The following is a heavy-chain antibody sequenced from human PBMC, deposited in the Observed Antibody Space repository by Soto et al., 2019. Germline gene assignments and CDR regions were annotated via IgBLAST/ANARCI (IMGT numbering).Heavy chain of an antibody. D-gene: IGHD3-22*01. CDR2: IKSKTDGGTT. V-gene: IGHV3-15*07. CDR3: FGRIYDSSGYYFPYSYYGMDV. Sequence: PGGSLRLSCAASGFTFSNAWMNWVRQAPGKGLEWVGRIKSKTDGGTTDYAEPVKSRFTISRDDSKNKQYLQMNSLKTEDTAVYYCFGRIYDSSGYYFPYSYYGMDVWGQGTTVTVSS. J-gene: IGHJ6*02. CDR1: GFTFSNAW.